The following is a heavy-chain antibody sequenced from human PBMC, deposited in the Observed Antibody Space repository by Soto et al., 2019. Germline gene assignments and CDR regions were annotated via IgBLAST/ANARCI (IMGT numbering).Heavy chain of an antibody. CDR1: GGSFSGYY. V-gene: IGHV4-34*01. Sequence: QVQLQQWGAGLLKPSETLSLTCAVYGGSFSGYYWSWIRQPPGKGLEWIGEINHSGSTNYNPSLKSRVTISVDTSKNQFSLKLSSVTAADTAVYYCASRGGDYYYYGMDVWGQGTTVTVSS. J-gene: IGHJ6*02. CDR3: ASRGGDYYYYGMDV. CDR2: INHSGST. D-gene: IGHD3-10*01.